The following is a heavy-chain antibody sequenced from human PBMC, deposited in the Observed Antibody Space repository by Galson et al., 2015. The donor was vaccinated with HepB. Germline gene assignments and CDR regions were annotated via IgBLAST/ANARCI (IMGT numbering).Heavy chain of an antibody. J-gene: IGHJ4*02. CDR1: GFTVSSNY. CDR3: ARSALRIYGRLDY. D-gene: IGHD4-17*01. V-gene: IGHV3-66*01. CDR2: IYSGGST. Sequence: SLRLSCAASGFTVSSNYMSWVRQAPGKGLEWVSVIYSGGSTYYADSVKGRSTISRDNSKNTLYLQMNSLRAEDTAVYYCARSALRIYGRLDYWGQGTLVTVSS.